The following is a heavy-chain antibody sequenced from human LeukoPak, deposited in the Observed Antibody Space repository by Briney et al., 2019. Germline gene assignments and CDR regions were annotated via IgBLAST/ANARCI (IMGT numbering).Heavy chain of an antibody. CDR2: IYTSGST. CDR3: ARQPRHYFDY. CDR1: GGSIGSYY. Sequence: SETLSLTCTVSGGSIGSYYWSWIRQPPGKGLEWIGYIYTSGSTNYNPSLKSRVTISVDTSKNQFSLKLSSVTAADTAVYYCARQPRHYFDYWGQGTLVTVSS. J-gene: IGHJ4*02. V-gene: IGHV4-4*09.